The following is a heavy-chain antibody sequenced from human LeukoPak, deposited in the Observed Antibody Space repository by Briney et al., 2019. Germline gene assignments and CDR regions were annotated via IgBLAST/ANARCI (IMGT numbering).Heavy chain of an antibody. CDR1: GFTFSSYA. D-gene: IGHD2-2*01. V-gene: IGHV3-23*01. CDR2: IIGSCGST. Sequence: GGSLRLSCAASGFTFSSYAMSWVRQAPGKGLEWVSAIIGSCGSTYYADSVKGRFTIPSDNFNNKLYLQMNSRRAEDTAVYYCAKDRSQERYCSSTSCRAVLNWGQGTLVTVSS. J-gene: IGHJ4*02. CDR3: AKDRSQERYCSSTSCRAVLN.